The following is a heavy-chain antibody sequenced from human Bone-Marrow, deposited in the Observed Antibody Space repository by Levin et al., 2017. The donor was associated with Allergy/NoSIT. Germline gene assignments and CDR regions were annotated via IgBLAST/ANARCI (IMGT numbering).Heavy chain of an antibody. CDR2: ISYDGSNK. CDR3: ARWGDYGDYSTPPVAGNYYYGMDV. D-gene: IGHD4-17*01. Sequence: LSLPCAASGFTFSSYAMHWVRQAPGKGLEWVAVISYDGSNKYYADSVKGRFTISRDNSKNTLYLQMNSLRAEDTAVYYCARWGDYGDYSTPPVAGNYYYGMDVWGQGTTVTVSS. V-gene: IGHV3-30*04. CDR1: GFTFSSYA. J-gene: IGHJ6*02.